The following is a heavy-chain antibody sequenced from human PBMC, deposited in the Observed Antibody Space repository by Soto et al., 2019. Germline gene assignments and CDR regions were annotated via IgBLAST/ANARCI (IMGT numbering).Heavy chain of an antibody. J-gene: IGHJ4*02. CDR1: GDDFSNYG. V-gene: IGHV1-18*01. CDR3: ARVWYYDSSGYYAFDY. D-gene: IGHD3-22*01. CDR2: ISAYDGQT. Sequence: ASVKVSCKASGDDFSNYGFSWVRQAPGQGLEWMGWISAYDGQTNYTKKFQGRVTMTTDTSSSTAYMELRSLRSDDTAVYYCARVWYYDSSGYYAFDYWGLGTLVTVS.